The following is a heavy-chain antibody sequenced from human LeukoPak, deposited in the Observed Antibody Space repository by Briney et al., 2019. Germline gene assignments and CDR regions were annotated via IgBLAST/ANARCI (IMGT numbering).Heavy chain of an antibody. CDR2: INHSGST. CDR3: ARRGDSSGYFENDY. V-gene: IGHV4-34*01. Sequence: PSETLSLTCAVYGGSFSGYYWSWIRQPPGKGLEWIGEINHSGSTNYNPSLKSRVTISVDTSKNQFSLKLSSVTAADTAVYYCARRGDSSGYFENDYWGQGTLVTVSS. CDR1: GGSFSGYY. D-gene: IGHD3-22*01. J-gene: IGHJ4*02.